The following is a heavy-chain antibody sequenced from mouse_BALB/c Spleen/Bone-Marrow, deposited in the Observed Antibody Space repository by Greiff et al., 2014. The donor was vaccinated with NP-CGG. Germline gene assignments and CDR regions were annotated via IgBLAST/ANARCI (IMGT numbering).Heavy chain of an antibody. CDR3: ARFPMDY. CDR2: IRNKAYGYTT. V-gene: IGHV7-3*02. J-gene: IGHJ4*01. CDR1: GFTFTDYY. Sequence: VQLKESGGGLVQPGGSLRLPCTTSGFTFTDYYMSWVRQPPGKALEWLAFIRNKAYGYTTEYSASVRGRFTISRDNSQSILYLQMNTLRAEDSATYYCARFPMDYWGQGTSVTVSS.